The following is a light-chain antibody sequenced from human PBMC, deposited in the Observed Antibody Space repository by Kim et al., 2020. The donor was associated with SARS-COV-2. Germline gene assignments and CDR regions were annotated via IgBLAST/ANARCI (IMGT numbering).Light chain of an antibody. V-gene: IGKV1-39*01. CDR1: QSISSY. CDR3: QQSYSTPWT. J-gene: IGKJ1*01. Sequence: ASVGDRVTITCRASQSISSYLNWYQQKPGKAPKLLIYAASSLQSGVPSRFSGSGSGTDFTLTTSSLQPEDFATYYCQQSYSTPWTFGQGTKVEIK. CDR2: AAS.